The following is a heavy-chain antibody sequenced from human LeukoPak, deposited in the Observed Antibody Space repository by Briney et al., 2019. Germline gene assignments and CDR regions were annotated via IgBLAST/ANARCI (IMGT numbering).Heavy chain of an antibody. CDR3: AKDHDSVAAAGNKY. Sequence: GGSLRLSCAASDSGFTFSSYALSWVPQAPGKGLVSVTDISGSGGSTYYADSVEGRFTISRDNSKITLYLQMNSLRAEDTAVYYCAKDHDSVAAAGNKYWGQGTLVTVSS. CDR2: ISGSGGST. D-gene: IGHD6-13*01. CDR1: DSGFTFSSYA. V-gene: IGHV3-23*01. J-gene: IGHJ1*01.